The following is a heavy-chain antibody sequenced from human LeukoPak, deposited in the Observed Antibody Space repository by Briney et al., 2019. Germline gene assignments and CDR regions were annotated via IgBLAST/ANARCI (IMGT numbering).Heavy chain of an antibody. CDR2: ISYDGSNK. D-gene: IGHD6-13*01. CDR1: GFTFSSYG. CDR3: AKDEGYSSSWYFHYFDY. J-gene: IGHJ4*02. V-gene: IGHV3-30*18. Sequence: GGSLRLSCAASGFTFSSYGMHWVRQAPGKGLEWVAVISYDGSNKYYADSVKGRFTISRDNSKNTLYLQINSLRAEDTAVYYCAKDEGYSSSWYFHYFDYWGQGTLVTVSS.